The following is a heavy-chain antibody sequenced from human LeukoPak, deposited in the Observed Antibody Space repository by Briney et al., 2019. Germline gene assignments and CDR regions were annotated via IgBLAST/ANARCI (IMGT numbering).Heavy chain of an antibody. CDR3: VRAIGSNTL. CDR2: INQDGSEK. J-gene: IGHJ4*02. V-gene: IGHV3-7*01. CDR1: GFTFTTYW. Sequence: PGGSLRLSCAAFGFTFTTYWMSWVRQAPGKVLEWVANINQDGSEKYYVDSVKGRFTISRDNAKNSLYLQMNSLRAEDTAVYFCVRAIGSNTLWGQGTLVTVSS. D-gene: IGHD4-23*01.